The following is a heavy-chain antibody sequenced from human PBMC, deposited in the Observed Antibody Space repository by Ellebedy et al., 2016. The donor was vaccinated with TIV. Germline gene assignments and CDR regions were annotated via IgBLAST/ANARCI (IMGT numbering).Heavy chain of an antibody. Sequence: AASVKVSCKASGYTFTGYYMHWVRQAPGQGLEWMGWINPNSGGTSYAQKFQGWVTMTRDTSISTAYMELSRLRSDDTAVYYCARDHSGSYRNAFDIWGQGTMVTVSS. V-gene: IGHV1-2*04. J-gene: IGHJ3*02. D-gene: IGHD1-26*01. CDR3: ARDHSGSYRNAFDI. CDR1: GYTFTGYY. CDR2: INPNSGGT.